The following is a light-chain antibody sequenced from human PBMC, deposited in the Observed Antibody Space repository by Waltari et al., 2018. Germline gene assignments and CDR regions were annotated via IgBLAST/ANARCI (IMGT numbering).Light chain of an antibody. CDR2: WAS. Sequence: IGVTQSPDPLAVSLGGRATLHWQSSQNLLYTSNNKNSLAWYQQKPGQPPKLLIYWASTRQSGVPDRFGGSGSGTDFTLTISSLQAEDVALYYCQQYYSIPWTFGQGTKVEIK. J-gene: IGKJ1*01. CDR1: QNLLYTSNNKNS. V-gene: IGKV4-1*01. CDR3: QQYYSIPWT.